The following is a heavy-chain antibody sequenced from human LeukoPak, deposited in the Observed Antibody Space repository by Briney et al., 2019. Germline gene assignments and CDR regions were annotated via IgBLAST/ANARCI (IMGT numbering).Heavy chain of an antibody. J-gene: IGHJ4*02. CDR1: GGSISSYY. Sequence: SETLSLTCTVSGGSISSYYWSWIRQPPGKGLEWIGYIYYSGSTNYNPSLKSRVTISVDTSKNQFSLKLSSVTAADTAVYYCARTKDSSSYSPYDYWGQGTLVTVSS. CDR2: IYYSGST. V-gene: IGHV4-59*01. D-gene: IGHD6-19*01. CDR3: ARTKDSSSYSPYDY.